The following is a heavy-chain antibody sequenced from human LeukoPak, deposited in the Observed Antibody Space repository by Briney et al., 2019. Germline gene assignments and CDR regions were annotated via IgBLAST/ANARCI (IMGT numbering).Heavy chain of an antibody. CDR2: IDHRGDT. V-gene: IGHV4-34*01. D-gene: IGHD5-24*01. CDR1: GGSFSPYY. J-gene: IGHJ4*03. Sequence: SETLSLTCAVYGGSFSPYYWSWIRQSPGKGLEWIAEIDHRGDTNYNPSVKSRVTISIDTSKNQFSLIMRSLSAADTAVYYCARGATISETGYFDFWGQGTLVTVSS. CDR3: ARGATISETGYFDF.